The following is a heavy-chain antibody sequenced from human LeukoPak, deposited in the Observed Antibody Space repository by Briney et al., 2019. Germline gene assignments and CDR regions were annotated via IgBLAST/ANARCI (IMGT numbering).Heavy chain of an antibody. CDR3: ARRWNYGRNYYIDV. CDR2: INDSGTI. J-gene: IGHJ6*03. Sequence: KPSETLSLTCADYGGSFSHYYWSWIRQSPGMGLEWIGEINDSGTINYNPSLMSRVTISLDKSKNQFSLKLSSATAADTAVYYCARRWNYGRNYYIDVWGKGATVSVSS. D-gene: IGHD1-7*01. V-gene: IGHV4-34*01. CDR1: GGSFSHYY.